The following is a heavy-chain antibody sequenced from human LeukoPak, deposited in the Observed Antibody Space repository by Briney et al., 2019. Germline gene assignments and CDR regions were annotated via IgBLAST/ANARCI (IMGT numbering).Heavy chain of an antibody. CDR3: AKARGSTSSLSIDP. CDR2: ISGSDGST. Sequence: GGSLRLSCAASGFNLSSYAMSWVRQAPGKGLEWVSAISGSDGSTYFADFVKGRFTISRDISKNTLSLQMNSLRAEDTAVYYCAKARGSTSSLSIDPWGQGTLVTVSS. J-gene: IGHJ5*02. CDR1: GFNLSSYA. D-gene: IGHD2-15*01. V-gene: IGHV3-23*01.